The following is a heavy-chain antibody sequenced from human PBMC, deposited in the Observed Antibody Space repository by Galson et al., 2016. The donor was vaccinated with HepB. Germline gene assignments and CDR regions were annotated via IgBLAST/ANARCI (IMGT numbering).Heavy chain of an antibody. V-gene: IGHV3-23*01. Sequence: LRLSCAGSGFTFGSYAMNWVRQAPGKGLEWVSTISGSGVGTYYADPVKGRFIVSRDNSKNTLYLLMTSLTAEDTAVYYCAKDRTLLVWLEMEPDDALDIWGQGTMVTVSS. J-gene: IGHJ3*02. CDR2: ISGSGVGT. CDR3: AKDRTLLVWLEMEPDDALDI. CDR1: GFTFGSYA. D-gene: IGHD3-10*01.